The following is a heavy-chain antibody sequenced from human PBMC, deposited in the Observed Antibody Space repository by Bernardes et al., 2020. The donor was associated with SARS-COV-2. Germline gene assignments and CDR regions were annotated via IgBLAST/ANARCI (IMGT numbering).Heavy chain of an antibody. CDR1: GFSFNNYG. J-gene: IGHJ2*01. CDR2: IWYDGSNK. Sequence: GGSLRLSCAASGFSFNNYGMHWVRQAPGKGLEWVAVIWYDGSNKYYADSVKGRFTISRDNSKNTLYLQMNSLRAEDTAVYYCARDSGDSSGYLNWCFDLWGRGTLVTVSS. CDR3: ARDSGDSSGYLNWCFDL. D-gene: IGHD3-22*01. V-gene: IGHV3-33*08.